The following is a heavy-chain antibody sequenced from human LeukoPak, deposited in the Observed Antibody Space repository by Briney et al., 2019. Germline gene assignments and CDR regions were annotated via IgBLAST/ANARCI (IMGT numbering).Heavy chain of an antibody. CDR2: ISGSGGST. J-gene: IGHJ4*02. D-gene: IGHD6-19*01. Sequence: GGTLRLSCAASGFTFSSYGMSWVRQAPGKGLEWVSAISGSGGSTYYADSVKGRFTISRDNSKNTLYLQMNSLRAEDTAVYYCAKDSVAVAGGRWGQGTLVTVSS. CDR3: AKDSVAVAGGR. CDR1: GFTFSSYG. V-gene: IGHV3-23*01.